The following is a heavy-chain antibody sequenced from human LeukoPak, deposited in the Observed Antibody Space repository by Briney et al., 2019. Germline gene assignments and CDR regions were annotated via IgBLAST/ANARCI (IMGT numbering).Heavy chain of an antibody. Sequence: GGSLRLSCAASGFTFSDYTINWVRQAPGKGLEWVSSISSSSSYIYYADSVKGRFTISRDNAKNSLYLQMNSLRAEDTAVYYCARSGLSRFDYWGQGTLVTVSS. V-gene: IGHV3-21*01. D-gene: IGHD4/OR15-4a*01. J-gene: IGHJ4*02. CDR1: GFTFSDYT. CDR2: ISSSSSYI. CDR3: ARSGLSRFDY.